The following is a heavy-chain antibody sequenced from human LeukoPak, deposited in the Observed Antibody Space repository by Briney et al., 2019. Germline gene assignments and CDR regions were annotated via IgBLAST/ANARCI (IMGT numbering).Heavy chain of an antibody. J-gene: IGHJ4*02. CDR3: TRRLDE. V-gene: IGHV3-73*01. CDR1: GFTFSGSP. Sequence: RPGGSLRLSCAASGFTFSGSPILWVRQASGKGLEWVGRIRSKADNYATAYAASVQGRCTISRDDSKSTAYLQLNSLKTEDTAVYYCTRRLDEWGQGTLVTVSS. D-gene: IGHD3-16*01. CDR2: IRSKADNYAT.